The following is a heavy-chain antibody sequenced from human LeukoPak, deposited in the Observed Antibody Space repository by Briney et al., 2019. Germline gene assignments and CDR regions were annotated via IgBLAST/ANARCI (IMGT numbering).Heavy chain of an antibody. V-gene: IGHV3-23*01. CDR2: ISDSGGHT. J-gene: IGHJ4*02. D-gene: IGHD6-13*01. CDR3: AKAPHSNNWSPYF. Sequence: GGSLRLSCAASGFTFGSYWMSWVRLAPGKGLEWVSVISDSGGHTRYADSVKGRFTISRDNSKNTLFLQMNSLRAGDTAVYYCAKAPHSNNWSPYFWGQGTLVTVSS. CDR1: GFTFGSYW.